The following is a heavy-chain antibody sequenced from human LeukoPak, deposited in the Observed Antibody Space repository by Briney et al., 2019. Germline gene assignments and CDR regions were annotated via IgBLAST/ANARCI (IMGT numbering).Heavy chain of an antibody. CDR1: DYSISSGYY. Sequence: PSETLSLTCIVSDYSISSGYYWGWIRQPPGKGLEWIGSISHSGSTYYNPSLKSRVTMSVDTSKNQFSLKLSSVTAADTAVYYCAGGHSSGRDFDYWGQGTLVTVSS. V-gene: IGHV4-38-2*02. J-gene: IGHJ4*02. CDR2: ISHSGST. D-gene: IGHD6-19*01. CDR3: AGGHSSGRDFDY.